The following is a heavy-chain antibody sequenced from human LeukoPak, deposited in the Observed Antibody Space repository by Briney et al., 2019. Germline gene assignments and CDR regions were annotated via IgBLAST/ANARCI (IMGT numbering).Heavy chain of an antibody. D-gene: IGHD6-19*01. CDR1: GFTFSSYS. CDR3: VKGYCSGWTREYYGMDV. J-gene: IGHJ6*02. Sequence: GGSLRLSCAASGFTFSSYSMNWVRQAPGKGLDWVSTISAGGAGTYYADSVKGRFTISRDNSKNTLYLQMNSLRAEDTALYYCVKGYCSGWTREYYGMDVWGQGTTVTVSS. V-gene: IGHV3-23*01. CDR2: ISAGGAGT.